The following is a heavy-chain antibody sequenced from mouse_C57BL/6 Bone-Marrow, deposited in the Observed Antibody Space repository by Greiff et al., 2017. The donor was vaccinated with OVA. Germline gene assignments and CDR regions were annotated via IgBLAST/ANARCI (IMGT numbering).Heavy chain of an antibody. J-gene: IGHJ4*01. CDR2: SRNKANDYTT. Sequence: EVNLVESGGGLVQSGRSLRLSCATSGFTFSDFYMEWVRQAPGKGLEWIAASRNKANDYTTEYSASVKGRFIVSRDTSQSILYLQMNALRAEDTAIYYCARDATITAGAMDYWGQGTSVTVSS. V-gene: IGHV7-1*01. D-gene: IGHD1-1*01. CDR3: ARDATITAGAMDY. CDR1: GFTFSDFY.